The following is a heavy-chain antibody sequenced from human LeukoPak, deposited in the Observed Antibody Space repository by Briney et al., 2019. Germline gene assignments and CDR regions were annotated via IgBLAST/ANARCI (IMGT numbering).Heavy chain of an antibody. CDR2: IRFDGSNK. D-gene: IGHD1-26*01. V-gene: IGHV3-30*02. CDR3: ARDGHKYSVSYLDAFDI. CDR1: GFTFSRYG. J-gene: IGHJ3*02. Sequence: GGSLRLSCAASGFTFSRYGMHWVRQAPGKGLELVAFIRFDGSNKYYADSVKGRFTISRDNSKNTLHLQMSSLRGEDTAVYYCARDGHKYSVSYLDAFDIWGQGTMVTVSS.